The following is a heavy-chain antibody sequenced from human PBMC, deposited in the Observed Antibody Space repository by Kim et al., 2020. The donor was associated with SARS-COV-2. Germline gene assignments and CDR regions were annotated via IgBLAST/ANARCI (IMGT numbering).Heavy chain of an antibody. D-gene: IGHD3-10*01. CDR1: GYSFTGYH. Sequence: ASVKVSCKASGYSFTGYHTHWVRQAPGQGLEWMGRINPNTGDTDFAQNFQGRVTLTGDTSISTAYLEVTSLTSNDTAVYFCARPYYGSGITAFGYWGQGT. CDR2: INPNTGDT. J-gene: IGHJ4*02. V-gene: IGHV1-2*06. CDR3: ARPYYGSGITAFGY.